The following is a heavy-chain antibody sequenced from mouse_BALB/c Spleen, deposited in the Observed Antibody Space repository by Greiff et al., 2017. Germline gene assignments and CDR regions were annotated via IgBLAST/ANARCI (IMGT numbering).Heavy chain of an antibody. CDR1: GFTFSSYA. V-gene: IGHV5-9-4*01. J-gene: IGHJ4*01. CDR3: ARDRGKGAMDY. CDR2: ISSGGSYT. D-gene: IGHD2-1*01. Sequence: EVKLVESGGGLVKPGGSLKLSCAASGFTFSSYAMSWVRQSPEKRLEWVAEISSGGSYTYYPDTVTGRFTISRDNAKNTLYLEMSSLRSEDTAMYYCARDRGKGAMDYWGQGTSVTVSS.